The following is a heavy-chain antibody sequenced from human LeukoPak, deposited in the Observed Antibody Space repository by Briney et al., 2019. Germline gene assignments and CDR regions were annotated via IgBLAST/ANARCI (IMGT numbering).Heavy chain of an antibody. CDR2: IKSKTDGGTT. V-gene: IGHV3-15*01. D-gene: IGHD6-19*01. Sequence: PGGSLRLSCAASGFTFSNAWMNWVRQDPGKGLEWVGRIKSKTDGGTTDYAAPVKGRFTISRDDSKNTLYLQMNSLKTEDTAVYYCTTDPRRYSSGWYAMELFDYWGQGTLVTVSS. CDR1: GFTFSNAW. J-gene: IGHJ4*02. CDR3: TTDPRRYSSGWYAMELFDY.